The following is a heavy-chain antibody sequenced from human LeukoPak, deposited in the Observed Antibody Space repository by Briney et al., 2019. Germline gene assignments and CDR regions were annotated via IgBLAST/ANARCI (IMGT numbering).Heavy chain of an antibody. CDR3: ARDVNKTYYDILTGYLNWFDP. V-gene: IGHV3-11*04. CDR1: GFTFSDYN. D-gene: IGHD3-9*01. CDR2: ISRSGSTK. J-gene: IGHJ5*02. Sequence: KAGGSLRLSCAASGFTFSDYNMRWIRQAPGKGLEWVSSISRSGSTKYYADSVKGRFTISRDNAKNSLFLQMNSLRAEDTAVYYCARDVNKTYYDILTGYLNWFDPWGQGTLVTVSS.